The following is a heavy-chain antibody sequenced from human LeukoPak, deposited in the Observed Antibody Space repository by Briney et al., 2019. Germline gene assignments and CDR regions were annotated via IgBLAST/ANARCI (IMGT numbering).Heavy chain of an antibody. CDR1: GFTFSSYS. CDR3: ARLLVDTAMVHYAFDI. Sequence: PGGSLRLSCAASGFTFSSYSMNWVRQAPGKGLEWVSSISSSSSYIYYADSVKGRFTISRDNAKNSLYLQMNSLRAEDTAVYYCARLLVDTAMVHYAFDIWGQGTMVTVTS. J-gene: IGHJ3*02. D-gene: IGHD5-18*01. CDR2: ISSSSSYI. V-gene: IGHV3-21*01.